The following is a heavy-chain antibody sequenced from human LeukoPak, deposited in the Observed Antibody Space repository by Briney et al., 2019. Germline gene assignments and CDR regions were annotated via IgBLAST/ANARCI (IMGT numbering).Heavy chain of an antibody. CDR2: IKQDGSEK. J-gene: IGHJ1*01. CDR3: ARDREVPTPDEYFEH. CDR1: GFTFSTYW. D-gene: IGHD5-24*01. Sequence: PGGSLRLSCAASGFTFSTYWMTWVRQAPGKGLEWVANIKQDGSEKYYVDSVKGRFTVSRDNAKNSVFLLMNSLRADDTAVYYCARDREVPTPDEYFEHWARAPWSPSPQ. V-gene: IGHV3-7*01.